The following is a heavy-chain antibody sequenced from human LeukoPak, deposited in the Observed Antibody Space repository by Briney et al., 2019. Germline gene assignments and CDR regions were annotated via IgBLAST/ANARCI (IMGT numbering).Heavy chain of an antibody. CDR1: GFTFSSYH. V-gene: IGHV3-21*01. D-gene: IGHD6-13*01. Sequence: GGSLRLSCAASGFTFSSYHMNWVRQAPGKGLEWVSSITSSSSYIYYADSVKGRFTISRDNAKNSLYLQMNSLRAEDTAMYYCATEELVAAGTVLDYWGQGTLVTVSS. J-gene: IGHJ4*02. CDR3: ATEELVAAGTVLDY. CDR2: ITSSSSYI.